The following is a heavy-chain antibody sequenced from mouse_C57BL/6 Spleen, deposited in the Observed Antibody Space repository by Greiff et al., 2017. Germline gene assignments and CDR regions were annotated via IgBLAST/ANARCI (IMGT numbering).Heavy chain of an antibody. Sequence: EVQLQQSGPELVKPGASVKISCKASGYSFTGYYMNWVKQSPEKSLEWIGEINPSTGGTTYNQKFKAKATLTVDKSSSTAYMQLKSLTSEDSSVYYCARNYDGYYAFDYWGQGTTLTVSS. CDR2: INPSTGGT. J-gene: IGHJ2*01. CDR1: GYSFTGYY. D-gene: IGHD2-3*01. CDR3: ARNYDGYYAFDY. V-gene: IGHV1-42*01.